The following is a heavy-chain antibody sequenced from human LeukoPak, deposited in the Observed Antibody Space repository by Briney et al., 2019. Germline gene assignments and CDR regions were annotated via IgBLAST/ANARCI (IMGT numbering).Heavy chain of an antibody. CDR1: GFTFSSYV. CDR3: AKFQAMVRGVIITELDY. D-gene: IGHD3-10*01. CDR2: ISDDGINK. Sequence: GGSLRLSCAASGFTFSSYVIHWVRQAPGKGLDWVAVISDDGINKYYADSVKGRSTISRDNSKNTLYLQMNSLRAEDTAVYYCAKFQAMVRGVIITELDYWGQGTLVTVSS. V-gene: IGHV3-30*04. J-gene: IGHJ4*02.